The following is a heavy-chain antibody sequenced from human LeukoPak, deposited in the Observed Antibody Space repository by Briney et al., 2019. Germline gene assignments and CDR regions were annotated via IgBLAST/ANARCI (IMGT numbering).Heavy chain of an antibody. CDR3: ARDIVVVPAAKRGINYYYYGMDV. CDR1: GGSFGGYY. D-gene: IGHD2-2*01. V-gene: IGHV4-34*01. Sequence: SETLSLTCAVYGGSFGGYYWSWIRQPPGKGLEWIGEINHSGSTNYNPSLKSRVTISVDTSKNQFSLKLSSVTAADTAVYYCARDIVVVPAAKRGINYYYYGMDVWGQGTTVTVSS. J-gene: IGHJ6*02. CDR2: INHSGST.